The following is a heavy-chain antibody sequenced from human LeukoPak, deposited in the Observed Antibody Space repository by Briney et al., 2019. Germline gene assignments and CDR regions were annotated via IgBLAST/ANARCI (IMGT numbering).Heavy chain of an antibody. Sequence: PGRSLRLSCAASGFTFSSYGMHWVRQAPGKGLEWVAVISYDGSNKYYGDSVKGRVTISRDNSKNTLYLQVNSLRAEDTAVYYCAKSLHYDSSGYSHYHFYGMDVWGQGTTVTVSS. CDR1: GFTFSSYG. CDR2: ISYDGSNK. V-gene: IGHV3-30*18. D-gene: IGHD3-22*01. CDR3: AKSLHYDSSGYSHYHFYGMDV. J-gene: IGHJ6*02.